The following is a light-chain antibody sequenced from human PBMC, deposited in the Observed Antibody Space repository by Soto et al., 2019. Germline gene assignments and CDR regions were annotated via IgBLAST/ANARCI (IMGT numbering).Light chain of an antibody. CDR2: GAS. J-gene: IGKJ1*01. CDR1: QSISSSY. V-gene: IGKV3-20*01. Sequence: EIVLTQSPGTLSLSPGKRATLSCRASQSISSSYLAWYQQRPGQAPRXXIYGASSRATGIPDRFSGSGSGTEFTLTISRLEPEDFAVYYCQQYGSSSWTFGQGTKVDI. CDR3: QQYGSSSWT.